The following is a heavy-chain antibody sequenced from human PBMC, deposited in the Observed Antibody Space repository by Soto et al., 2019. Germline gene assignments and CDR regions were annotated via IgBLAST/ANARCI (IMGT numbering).Heavy chain of an antibody. D-gene: IGHD2-8*02. CDR1: GGSISSYY. CDR3: ARGGGVYYFDY. CDR2: IYYSGIT. J-gene: IGHJ4*02. V-gene: IGHV4-59*01. Sequence: QVQLQELGPGLVKPSETLSLTCTVSGGSISSYYWSWIRQPPGKGLEWIGYIYYSGITDYNPSLKSRVTISVDTSKSQFSLKLSSVTAADTAVYYCARGGGVYYFDYWGQGTLVTVSS.